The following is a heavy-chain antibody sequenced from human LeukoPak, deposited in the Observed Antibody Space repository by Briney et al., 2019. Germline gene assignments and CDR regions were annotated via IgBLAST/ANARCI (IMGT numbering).Heavy chain of an antibody. Sequence: SETLSLTCTVSGGSISSYYWNWIRQPPGKGLEWIGYIYYSGSTNYNPSLKSRVTISVDTSKNQFSLKLSSVTAADTAVYYCARNYDILTGYYYFDYWGQGTLVTVSS. CDR2: IYYSGST. D-gene: IGHD3-9*01. V-gene: IGHV4-59*01. CDR1: GGSISSYY. J-gene: IGHJ4*02. CDR3: ARNYDILTGYYYFDY.